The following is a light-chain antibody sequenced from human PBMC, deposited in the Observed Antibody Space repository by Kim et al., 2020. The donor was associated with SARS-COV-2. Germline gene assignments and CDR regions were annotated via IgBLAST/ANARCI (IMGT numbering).Light chain of an antibody. CDR3: QQYGNSQT. CDR2: GAS. CDR1: QSVANSY. V-gene: IGKV3-20*01. J-gene: IGKJ1*01. Sequence: LSPGERATLSCRASQSVANSYLAWYQQKPGRAPRLLIYGASSRATGIPDRFSGSGSGTDFTLIISRLEPEDFAVYYCQQYGNSQTFGQGTKVDIK.